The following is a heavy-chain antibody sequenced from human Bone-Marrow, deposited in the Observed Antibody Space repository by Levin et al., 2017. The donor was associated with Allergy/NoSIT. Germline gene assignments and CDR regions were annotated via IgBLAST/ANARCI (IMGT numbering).Heavy chain of an antibody. V-gene: IGHV3-30*04. Sequence: GGSLRLSCAASGFTFRSYAVHWVRQAPGKGLEWVALISYDGDNKYYADSVNGRFTISRDISKNTVYLQMNSLRPEDTAVYYCARDEGTYDSWSGYHNHAMDVWGQGTTVTVSS. D-gene: IGHD3-3*01. CDR2: ISYDGDNK. CDR1: GFTFRSYA. CDR3: ARDEGTYDSWSGYHNHAMDV. J-gene: IGHJ6*02.